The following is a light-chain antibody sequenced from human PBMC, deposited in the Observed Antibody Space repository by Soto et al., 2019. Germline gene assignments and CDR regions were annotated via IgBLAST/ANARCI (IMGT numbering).Light chain of an antibody. CDR2: GVS. Sequence: QSALTQPASVSWSPGQSVTISCTGTSSDVGAYKYVSWYQKHPGKAPKLMIYGVSNRPSGVSNRFSGSKSGNTAFLTISVLQPEDEADYYCSSFTGPTTLDVFGTGTKVTVL. CDR1: SSDVGAYKY. J-gene: IGLJ1*01. V-gene: IGLV2-14*03. CDR3: SSFTGPTTLDV.